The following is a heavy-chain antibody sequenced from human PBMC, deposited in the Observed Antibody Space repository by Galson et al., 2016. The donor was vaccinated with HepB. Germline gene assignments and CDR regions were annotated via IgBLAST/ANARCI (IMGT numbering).Heavy chain of an antibody. D-gene: IGHD6-13*01. CDR1: GYTFANHG. Sequence: SVKVSCKASGYTFANHGITWVRQAPGQGLEWVGWVSPNNGHTKYAERFQDRVTLTTDPSTTTAYMELGSLRSDDTAVYFCARDAARGDYWGQGTQVGVFS. CDR2: VSPNNGHT. J-gene: IGHJ4*02. V-gene: IGHV1-18*04. CDR3: ARDAARGDY.